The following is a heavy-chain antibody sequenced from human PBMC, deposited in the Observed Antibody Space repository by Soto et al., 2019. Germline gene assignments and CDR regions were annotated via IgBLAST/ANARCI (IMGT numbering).Heavy chain of an antibody. Sequence: PLQTLLRSCSSCGGIVFWKKAASIWIRQSPSRGLEWLGRTYYRSKWYNDYVVSVKSRITINPDTSKNQFSLHLNSVTPEDTAVYYCARDPGGDYAGVFDFWGQGTLVTVSS. CDR2: TYYRSKWYN. V-gene: IGHV6-1*01. D-gene: IGHD4-17*01. CDR1: GGIVFWKKAA. J-gene: IGHJ4*02. CDR3: ARDPGGDYAGVFDF.